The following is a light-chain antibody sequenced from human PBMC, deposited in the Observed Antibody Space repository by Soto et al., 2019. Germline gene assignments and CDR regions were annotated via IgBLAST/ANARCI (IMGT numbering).Light chain of an antibody. CDR3: QQYCSSPTWT. CDR1: QSVTSSY. V-gene: IGKV3-20*01. J-gene: IGKJ1*01. CDR2: GAS. Sequence: EIVLTQSPGTLSLSPGERATLSCRASQSVTSSYLAWYQQKPGQAPRLLIYGASSRSTGIPDRFSGSGSWTDFTLTISRLEPEDFAVYYCQQYCSSPTWTFGQGTKVEIK.